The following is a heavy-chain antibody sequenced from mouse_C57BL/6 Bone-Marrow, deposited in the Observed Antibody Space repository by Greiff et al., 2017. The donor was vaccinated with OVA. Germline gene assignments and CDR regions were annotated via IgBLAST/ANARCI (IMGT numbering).Heavy chain of an antibody. CDR2: IYPGNSDT. CDR1: GYTFTSYW. Sequence: EVQLQQSGTVLARPGASVKMSCKTSGYTFTSYWMHWVKQRPGQGLEWIGAIYPGNSDTSYNQKFKGKAKLTAVTSASTAYMELSSLTNEDSAVYYCTRRITTVASSFGYWGQGTTLTVSS. J-gene: IGHJ2*01. CDR3: TRRITTVASSFGY. V-gene: IGHV1-5*01. D-gene: IGHD1-1*01.